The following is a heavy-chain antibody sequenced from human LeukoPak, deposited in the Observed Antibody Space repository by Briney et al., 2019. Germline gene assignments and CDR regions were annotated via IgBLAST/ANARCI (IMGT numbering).Heavy chain of an antibody. D-gene: IGHD1-26*01. J-gene: IGHJ5*02. Sequence: GGSLRLSCAASGFTFSSYSMNWVRQAPGKGLEWVSSISSSSSYIYYADSVKGRFTISRDNAKNSLYLQMNSLRAEDTAVYYCARALNRELHGNWFDPWGQGTLVTVSS. CDR3: ARALNRELHGNWFDP. CDR1: GFTFSSYS. CDR2: ISSSSSYI. V-gene: IGHV3-21*01.